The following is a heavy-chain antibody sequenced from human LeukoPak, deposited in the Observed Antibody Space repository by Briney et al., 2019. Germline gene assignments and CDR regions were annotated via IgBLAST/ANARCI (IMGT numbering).Heavy chain of an antibody. CDR2: INHSGST. V-gene: IGHV4-34*01. CDR3: ARGRPRVLDI. J-gene: IGHJ3*02. Sequence: SETLSLTCAVYGGSFSGYYWSWIRQPPGKGLEWIGEINHSGSTNYNPSLKSRVTISVDTSKNQFSLKLSSVTAADTAVYYCARGRPRVLDIWGHGTMVTVSS. CDR1: GGSFSGYY. D-gene: IGHD6-6*01.